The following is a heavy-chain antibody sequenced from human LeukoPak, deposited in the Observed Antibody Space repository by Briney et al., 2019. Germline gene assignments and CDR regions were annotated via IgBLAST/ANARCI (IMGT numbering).Heavy chain of an antibody. V-gene: IGHV3-30*02. CDR3: AKDMTREPTPPLDL. CDR2: IRYDRSNK. D-gene: IGHD1-26*01. J-gene: IGHJ2*01. CDR1: GFTFSSYG. Sequence: GGSLRLSCAASGFTFSSYGMHWVRQAPGKGLEWVAFIRYDRSNKYYADSVKGRFTISRDNSKNTLYLQMNSLRAEDTAVYYCAKDMTREPTPPLDLWGRGTLVTVSS.